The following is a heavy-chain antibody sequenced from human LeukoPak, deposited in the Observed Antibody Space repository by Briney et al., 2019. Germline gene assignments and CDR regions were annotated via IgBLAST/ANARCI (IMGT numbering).Heavy chain of an antibody. V-gene: IGHV3-33*08. CDR2: IWYDGSNK. CDR1: GFTFSSYA. Sequence: PGGSLRLSCAASGFTFSSYAMHWVRQAPGKGLEWVAVIWYDGSNKYYADSVKGRFTISRDNSKNTLYLQMNSLRAEDTAVYYCAIISGYYYDSSGYASFDYWGQGTLVTVSS. D-gene: IGHD3-22*01. J-gene: IGHJ4*02. CDR3: AIISGYYYDSSGYASFDY.